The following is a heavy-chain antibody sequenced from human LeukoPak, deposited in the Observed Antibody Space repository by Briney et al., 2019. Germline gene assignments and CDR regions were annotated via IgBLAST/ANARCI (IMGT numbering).Heavy chain of an antibody. CDR1: GGSFSGYY. V-gene: IGHV4-34*01. Sequence: KSSETLSLTCAVYGGSFSGYYWSWIRQPPGKGLEWIGEINHSGSTNYNPSLKSRVTISVDTSKNQFSLELSSVTAADTAVYYCARGLPAAILGYYYYYMDVWGKGTTVTVSS. D-gene: IGHD2-2*01. J-gene: IGHJ6*03. CDR3: ARGLPAAILGYYYYYMDV. CDR2: INHSGST.